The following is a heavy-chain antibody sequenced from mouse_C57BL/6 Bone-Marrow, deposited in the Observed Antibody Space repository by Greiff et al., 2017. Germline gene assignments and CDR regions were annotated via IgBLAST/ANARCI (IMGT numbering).Heavy chain of an antibody. V-gene: IGHV1-81*01. J-gene: IGHJ2*01. Sequence: VQLQQSGAELARPGASVKLSCKASGYTFTSYSISWVKQRTGQGLEWIGEIYPRSGNTYYNEKFKGKATLTADKSSSTAYMELRSLTSEDSAVYFCARLGGYGPYYFDYWGQGTTLTVSS. CDR2: IYPRSGNT. CDR3: ARLGGYGPYYFDY. CDR1: GYTFTSYS. D-gene: IGHD2-10*02.